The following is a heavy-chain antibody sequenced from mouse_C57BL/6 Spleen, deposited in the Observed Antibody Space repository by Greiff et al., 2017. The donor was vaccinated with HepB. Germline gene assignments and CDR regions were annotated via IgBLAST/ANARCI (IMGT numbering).Heavy chain of an antibody. J-gene: IGHJ3*01. D-gene: IGHD2-3*01. CDR2: IDPENGDT. CDR3: TTDGYYGFAY. V-gene: IGHV14-4*01. Sequence: EVQVVESGAELVRPGASVKLSCTASGFNIKDDYMHWVKQRPEQGLEWIGWIDPENGDTEYASKFQGKATITADTSSNTAYLQHSSLTSEDTAVYYCTTDGYYGFAYWGQGTLVTVSA. CDR1: GFNIKDDY.